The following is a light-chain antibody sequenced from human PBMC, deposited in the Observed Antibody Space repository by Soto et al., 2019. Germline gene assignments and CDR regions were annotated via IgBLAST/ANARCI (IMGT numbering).Light chain of an antibody. CDR2: DVS. J-gene: IGLJ1*01. CDR1: SSDVGGYNY. CDR3: CSYAGTYTFV. V-gene: IGLV2-11*01. Sequence: QSVLTRPRSMSGSPGQSVTISCTGTSSDVGGYNYVSWYQHHPGKAPKLMIYDVSKRPSGVPDRFSGSRSGNTASLTISGLQADDEADYYCCSYAGTYTFVFGTGTKVTVL.